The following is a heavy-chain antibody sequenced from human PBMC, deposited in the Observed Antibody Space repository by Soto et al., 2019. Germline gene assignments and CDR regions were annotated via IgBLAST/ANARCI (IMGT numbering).Heavy chain of an antibody. D-gene: IGHD2-15*01. CDR2: IIPILGIA. Sequence: GASVKVSCKASGGTFSSYTISWVRQAPGQGLEWMGRIIPILGIANYAQKFQGRVTITADKSTSTAYMELSSLGSEDRALYYFARGFPYCGGTPRFAFWAQGTLVPVSS. J-gene: IGHJ1*01. CDR1: GGTFSSYT. CDR3: ARGFPYCGGTPRFAF. V-gene: IGHV1-69*02.